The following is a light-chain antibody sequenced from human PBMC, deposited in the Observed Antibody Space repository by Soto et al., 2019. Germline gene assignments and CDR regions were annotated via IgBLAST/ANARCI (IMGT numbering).Light chain of an antibody. CDR3: QQYDYLWT. CDR1: QSVRTG. J-gene: IGKJ1*01. CDR2: GAS. Sequence: EMVMTQSPATLSVSPGEGATLSCRASQSVRTGLAWYQQKPGQAPRLLFYGASIRATGVPARFSGSGSGTEFTLTITXLQSEDFAVYYCQQYDYLWTFGQGTKVDTK. V-gene: IGKV3-15*01.